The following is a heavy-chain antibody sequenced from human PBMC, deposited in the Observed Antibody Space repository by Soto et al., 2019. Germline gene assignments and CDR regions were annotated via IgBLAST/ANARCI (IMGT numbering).Heavy chain of an antibody. J-gene: IGHJ3*02. CDR1: GFTFSIYA. V-gene: IGHV3-23*01. D-gene: IGHD6-19*01. CDR2: ISGSGGST. Sequence: GGSLRLSCAASGFTFSIYAMSWVRQAPGKGLEWVSAISGSGGSTYYADSVKGRFTISRDNSKNTLYLQMNSLRAEDTAVYYCAKALASCCSGFIDAFDIWGQGTMVTVSS. CDR3: AKALASCCSGFIDAFDI.